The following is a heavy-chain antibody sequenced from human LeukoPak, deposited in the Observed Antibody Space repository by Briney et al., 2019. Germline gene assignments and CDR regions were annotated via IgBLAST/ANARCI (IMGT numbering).Heavy chain of an antibody. CDR1: GGSFSGYY. V-gene: IGHV4-34*01. J-gene: IGHJ4*02. Sequence: SSETLSLTCAVYGGSFSGYYWSWIRQPPVKGLEWIGEINHSGSTNYNPSLKSRVTISVDTSKNQFSLKLSSVTAADTAVYYCARMSGSRILRYWGQGTLVTVSS. D-gene: IGHD1-26*01. CDR2: INHSGST. CDR3: ARMSGSRILRY.